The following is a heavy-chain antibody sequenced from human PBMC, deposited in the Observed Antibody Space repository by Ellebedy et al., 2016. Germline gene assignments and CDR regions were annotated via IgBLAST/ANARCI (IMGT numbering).Heavy chain of an antibody. CDR1: GGAISTRTYS. J-gene: IGHJ5*02. Sequence: SETLSLTCTVSGGAISTRTYSWGWIRQPPGKGLEWIGSISYSGSTDYAPSLKSRVNISVDPSRNQFSLRLSSVTAADTSVYFCATMIAVAGGIEHWGQGTLVTVAS. CDR3: ATMIAVAGGIEH. V-gene: IGHV4-39*01. D-gene: IGHD6-19*01. CDR2: ISYSGST.